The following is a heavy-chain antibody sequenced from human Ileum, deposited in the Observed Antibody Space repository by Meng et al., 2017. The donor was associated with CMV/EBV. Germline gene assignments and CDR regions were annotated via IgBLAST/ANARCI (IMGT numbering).Heavy chain of an antibody. CDR3: VRFVIAAGTDWFDP. Sequence: VQLQAWGPGLVKTSATLSLTCDVSGGSISNYYWSWIRQPPGKGLEFIASMYYSGSTYYNPSLKSRTTISLDTSKNQFSLNLTSVTAADTAVYYCVRFVIAAGTDWFDPWGQGTLVTVSS. V-gene: IGHV4-59*05. CDR1: GGSISNYY. CDR2: MYYSGST. J-gene: IGHJ5*02. D-gene: IGHD6-13*01.